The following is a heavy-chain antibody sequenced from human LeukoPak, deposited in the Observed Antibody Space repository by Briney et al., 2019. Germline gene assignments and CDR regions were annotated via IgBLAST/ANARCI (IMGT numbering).Heavy chain of an antibody. D-gene: IGHD2-21*02. V-gene: IGHV3-7*01. J-gene: IGHJ1*01. CDR1: GYTFNRCW. CDR3: TSWGDTTAEYFQR. Sequence: GGSLRLSCVVSGYTFNRCWMNWVRQAPGKGLEWVAHINPDGRDTYYVDSVKGRFTISRDNAQNSMYLQMNSLRVEDTAVYYCTSWGDTTAEYFQRWGQGTLVTVSS. CDR2: INPDGRDT.